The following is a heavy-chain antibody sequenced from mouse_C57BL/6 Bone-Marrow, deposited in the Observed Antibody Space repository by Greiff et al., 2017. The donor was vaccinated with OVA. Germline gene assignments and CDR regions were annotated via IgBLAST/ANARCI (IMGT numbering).Heavy chain of an antibody. CDR1: GYTFTSYW. CDR2: IDPSSGYT. Sequence: VMLVESGAELAKPGASVKLSCKASGYTFTSYWMHWVKQRPGQGLEWIGYIDPSSGYTKYNQKFKDKATLTADKSSSTAYMQLSSLTYEDAAVYYCARRRAMDYWGQGTSVTVSS. J-gene: IGHJ4*01. CDR3: ARRRAMDY. V-gene: IGHV1-7*01.